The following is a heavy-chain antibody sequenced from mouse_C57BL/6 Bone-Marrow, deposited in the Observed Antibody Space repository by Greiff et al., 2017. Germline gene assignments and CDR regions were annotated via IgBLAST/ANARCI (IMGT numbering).Heavy chain of an antibody. CDR1: GYTFTSYG. V-gene: IGHV1-81*01. J-gene: IGHJ3*01. CDR3: VCSAWFAY. CDR2: IYPRSGNT. Sequence: QVQLQQSGAELARPGASVKLSCKASGYTFTSYGISWVKQRPGQGLEWIGEIYPRSGNTYYNEKFKGKATLTADKSSSTAYMELRSLTSEDSAVYFCVCSAWFAYWGQGTLVTVSA.